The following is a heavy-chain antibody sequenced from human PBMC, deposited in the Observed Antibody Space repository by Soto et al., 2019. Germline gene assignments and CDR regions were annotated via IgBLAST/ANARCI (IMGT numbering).Heavy chain of an antibody. J-gene: IGHJ6*02. Sequence: PGESLTISCKVSGYSFTSYWISWVRQMPGKGLEWMGRIDPSDSYTNYSPSFQGHVTISADKSISTAYLQWSSLKASDTAMYYCARPGLYSSSSSYYYGMDVWGQGTTVTVSS. CDR2: IDPSDSYT. D-gene: IGHD6-6*01. CDR1: GYSFTSYW. V-gene: IGHV5-10-1*01. CDR3: ARPGLYSSSSSYYYGMDV.